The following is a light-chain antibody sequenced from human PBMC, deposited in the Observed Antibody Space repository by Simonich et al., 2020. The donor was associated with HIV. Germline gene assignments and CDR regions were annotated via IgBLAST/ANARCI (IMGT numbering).Light chain of an antibody. V-gene: IGLV3-10*01. CDR3: YSTDNSGSHLGV. CDR1: ALPEQY. Sequence: SYEVTQPPSVSVSPGQTARITCSGDALPEQYAYWYQQKSGQAPLLVIYEDSKRPSGIPDRFSGSSSGTMATLTISGAQVEDEADYYCYSTDNSGSHLGVFGGGTKLTVL. CDR2: EDS. J-gene: IGLJ3*02.